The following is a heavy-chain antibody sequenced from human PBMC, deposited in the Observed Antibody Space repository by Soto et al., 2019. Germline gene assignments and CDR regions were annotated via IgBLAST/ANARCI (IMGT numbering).Heavy chain of an antibody. J-gene: IGHJ1*01. V-gene: IGHV1-69*01. Sequence: QVQLVQSGAEVKKPGSSVKVSCKASGGTFSSYAISWVRQAPGQGLEWMGGIIPIFGTANYTQKFQGRVTITADESTSTAYMELSSLRSEDTAVYYCARDGFGDYRPAEYFQHWGQGTLVTVSS. CDR2: IIPIFGTA. D-gene: IGHD4-17*01. CDR3: ARDGFGDYRPAEYFQH. CDR1: GGTFSSYA.